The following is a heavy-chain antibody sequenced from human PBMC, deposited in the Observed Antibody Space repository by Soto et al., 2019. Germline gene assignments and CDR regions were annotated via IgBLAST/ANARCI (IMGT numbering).Heavy chain of an antibody. Sequence: TLSLTCTVSGGSISSGGYYWSWIRQHPGKGLEWIGYIYYSGSTYYNPSLKSRVTISVDTSKNQFSLKLSSVTAADTAVYYCARLLLGGFDAFDIWGQGTMVTVSS. J-gene: IGHJ3*02. CDR2: IYYSGST. V-gene: IGHV4-31*03. CDR3: ARLLLGGFDAFDI. D-gene: IGHD2-15*01. CDR1: GGSISSGGYY.